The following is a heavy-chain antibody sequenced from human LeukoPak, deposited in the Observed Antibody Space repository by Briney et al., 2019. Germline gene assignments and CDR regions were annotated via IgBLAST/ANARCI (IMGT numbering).Heavy chain of an antibody. Sequence: SETLSLTCAVYGGSFNGYYWNWIRQPPGKGLEWIGYIYYSGSTNYNPSLKSRVTISVDTSKNQFSLKLSSVTAADTAVYYCARYNYDFWSGYSKWFDPWGQGTLVTVSS. J-gene: IGHJ5*02. D-gene: IGHD3-3*01. CDR2: IYYSGST. CDR3: ARYNYDFWSGYSKWFDP. V-gene: IGHV4-59*01. CDR1: GGSFNGYY.